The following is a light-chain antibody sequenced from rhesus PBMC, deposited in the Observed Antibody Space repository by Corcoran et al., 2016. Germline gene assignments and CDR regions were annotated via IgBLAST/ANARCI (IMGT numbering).Light chain of an antibody. CDR2: KAS. CDR3: QQYSSRPYS. Sequence: DIQMTQSPSSLSASVGDTVTITCRASQGISSWLAWYQQKPGKAPKLLIYKASSLQRGVPSRFSGSGTGTDFTITISGLQSEDFATYYCQQYSSRPYSFGQGTKVEIK. V-gene: IGKV1-22*01. CDR1: QGISSW. J-gene: IGKJ2*01.